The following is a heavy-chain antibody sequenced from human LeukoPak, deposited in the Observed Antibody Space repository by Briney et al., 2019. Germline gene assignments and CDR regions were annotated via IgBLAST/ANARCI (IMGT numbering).Heavy chain of an antibody. V-gene: IGHV4-4*02. CDR2: IYHSGST. CDR1: GGSINSSNW. Sequence: SETLSLTCAVSGGSINSSNWWSWVRQPPGKGLEWIGEIYHSGSTNYNPSLKSRVTISVDKSKNQFSLKLSSVTAADTVVYYCARARILSGFDYWGQGTPVTVSS. CDR3: ARARILSGFDY. J-gene: IGHJ4*02. D-gene: IGHD2/OR15-2a*01.